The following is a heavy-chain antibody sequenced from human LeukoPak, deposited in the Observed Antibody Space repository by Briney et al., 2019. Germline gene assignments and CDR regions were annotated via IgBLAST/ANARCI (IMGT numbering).Heavy chain of an antibody. D-gene: IGHD2-2*01. CDR2: ISWNSGSI. CDR1: GFTVSSNY. V-gene: IGHV3-48*04. J-gene: IGHJ5*02. Sequence: GGSLRLSCAASGFTVSSNYMSWVRQAPGKGLEWVSGISWNSGSIGYADSVKGRFTISRDNAKNSLYLQMNSLRAEDTAVYYCARVVVGPRGNLGWGPPSSSLDPWGQGTLVTVSS. CDR3: ARVVVGPRGNLGWGPPSSSLDP.